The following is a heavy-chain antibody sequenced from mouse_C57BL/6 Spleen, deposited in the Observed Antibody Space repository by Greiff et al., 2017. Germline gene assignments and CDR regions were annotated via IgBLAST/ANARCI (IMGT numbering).Heavy chain of an antibody. CDR2: IYPGSGST. CDR3: ARSPNVVTLMDY. Sequence: QVQLQQPGAELVKPGASVKMSCKASGYTFTSYWITWVKQRPGQGLEWIGDIYPGSGSTNYNEKFKSKATLTVDTSSSTAYMQRSSLTSEDSAVYYCARSPNVVTLMDYWGQGTSVTVSS. CDR1: GYTFTSYW. J-gene: IGHJ4*01. V-gene: IGHV1-55*01. D-gene: IGHD2-1*01.